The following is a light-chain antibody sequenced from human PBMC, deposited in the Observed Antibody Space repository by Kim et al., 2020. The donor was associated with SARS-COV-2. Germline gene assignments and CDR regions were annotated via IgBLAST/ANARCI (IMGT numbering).Light chain of an antibody. CDR2: YDS. V-gene: IGLV3-21*04. J-gene: IGLJ3*02. CDR3: QVWDTSSDHSV. Sequence: APGQTARSTCGGDNSGSKSVHWYQQRPGQAPVVVMYYDSDRPSGIPERLSGSNSGNTATLTISRVEAGDEADYYCQVWDTSSDHSVFGGGTQLTVL. CDR1: NSGSKS.